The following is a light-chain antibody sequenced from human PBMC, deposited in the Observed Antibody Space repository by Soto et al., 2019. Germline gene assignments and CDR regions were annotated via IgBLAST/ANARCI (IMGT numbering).Light chain of an antibody. J-gene: IGLJ2*01. CDR3: SSYTLTSPVV. CDR1: SSDVGTYKY. V-gene: IGLV2-14*01. CDR2: EVS. Sequence: QSALTQPASVSGSPGQSITISCTGTSSDVGTYKYVSWYQQHPGKAPKLMIYEVSNRPSGVSSRFSGSKSGNTASLTISGLQAEDEADYFCSSYTLTSPVVFGGGTQVTVL.